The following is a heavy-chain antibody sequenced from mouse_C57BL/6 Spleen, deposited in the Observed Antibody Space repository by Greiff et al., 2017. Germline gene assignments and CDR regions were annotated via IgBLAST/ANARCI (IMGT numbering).Heavy chain of an antibody. Sequence: QVQLQQSGAELVRPGASVTLSCKASGYTFTDYEMHWVKQTPVHGLEWIGAIDPETGGTAYNQKFKGKAILTADKSSSTAYMELRSLTSEDSAVYYCTREGNDAGCDYWGQGTTLTVSS. CDR2: IDPETGGT. V-gene: IGHV1-15*01. D-gene: IGHD2-12*01. J-gene: IGHJ2*01. CDR1: GYTFTDYE. CDR3: TREGNDAGCDY.